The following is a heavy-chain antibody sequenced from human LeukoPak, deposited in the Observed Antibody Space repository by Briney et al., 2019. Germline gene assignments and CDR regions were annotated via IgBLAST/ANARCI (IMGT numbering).Heavy chain of an antibody. V-gene: IGHV3-53*04. CDR2: IYSGRSA. J-gene: IGHJ4*02. CDR1: GFTVSSNY. Sequence: PGGSLRLSCAASGFTVSSNYMSWVRQAPGKGLERVSVIYSGRSAYYADSVKGRFTISRHDSTNTLYLQMNGLRAEDTAVYYCARKLGYSYGYDYWGQGTLVTVSS. D-gene: IGHD5-18*01. CDR3: ARKLGYSYGYDY.